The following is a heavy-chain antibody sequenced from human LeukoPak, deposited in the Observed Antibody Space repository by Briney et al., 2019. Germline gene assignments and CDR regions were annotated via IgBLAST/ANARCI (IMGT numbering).Heavy chain of an antibody. CDR2: IRYDGSNK. CDR3: AKEVTMVRGVIDNWFDP. V-gene: IGHV3-30*02. J-gene: IGHJ5*02. D-gene: IGHD3-10*01. Sequence: GGSLRLSCAASGFTFSSYGMHWVRQAPGKGLEWVAFIRYDGSNKYYADSVKGRFTICRDNSKNTLYLQMNSLRAGDTAVYYCAKEVTMVRGVIDNWFDPWGQGTLVTVSS. CDR1: GFTFSSYG.